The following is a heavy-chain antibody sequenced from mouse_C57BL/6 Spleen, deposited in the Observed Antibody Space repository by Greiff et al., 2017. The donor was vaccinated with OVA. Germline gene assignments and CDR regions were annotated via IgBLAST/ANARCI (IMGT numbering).Heavy chain of an antibody. CDR1: GFTFSDYG. D-gene: IGHD2-5*01. CDR3: ANSYYSNYYYAMDY. J-gene: IGHJ4*01. V-gene: IGHV5-17*01. CDR2: ISSGSSTI. Sequence: EVKLMESGGGLVKPGGSLKLSCAASGFTFSDYGMHWVRQAPEKGLEWVAYISSGSSTIYYADTVKGRFTISRDNAKNTLFLQMTSLRSEDTAMYYCANSYYSNYYYAMDYWGQGTSVTVSS.